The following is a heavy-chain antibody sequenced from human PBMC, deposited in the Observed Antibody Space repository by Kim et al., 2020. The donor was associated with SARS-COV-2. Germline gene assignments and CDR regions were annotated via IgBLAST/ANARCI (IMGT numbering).Heavy chain of an antibody. J-gene: IGHJ4*02. V-gene: IGHV6-1*01. CDR2: TYYRSRWYN. CDR1: GDSVSSNSVA. D-gene: IGHD6-19*01. CDR3: ARDSRVNSGWSYYFDY. Sequence: SQTLSLTCAISGDSVSSNSVAWNWIRQSPSRGLEWLGRTYYRSRWYNDYAVSVKSRITINPDTSKNQFSLQLNSVTPEDTAVYYCARDSRVNSGWSYYFDYWGQGTLVTVSS.